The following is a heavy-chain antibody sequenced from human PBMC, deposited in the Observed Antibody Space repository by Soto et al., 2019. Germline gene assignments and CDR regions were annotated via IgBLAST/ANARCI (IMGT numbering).Heavy chain of an antibody. CDR1: GGSISSGDYY. Sequence: SETLSLTCTVSGGSISSGDYYWSWIRQPPGKGLEWIGYIYYSGSTYYNPSLKSRVTISVDTSKNQFSLKLSSVTAADTAVYYCARDLLVDRDLFDYWGQGTLVTVSS. V-gene: IGHV4-30-4*01. CDR2: IYYSGST. D-gene: IGHD3-22*01. J-gene: IGHJ4*02. CDR3: ARDLLVDRDLFDY.